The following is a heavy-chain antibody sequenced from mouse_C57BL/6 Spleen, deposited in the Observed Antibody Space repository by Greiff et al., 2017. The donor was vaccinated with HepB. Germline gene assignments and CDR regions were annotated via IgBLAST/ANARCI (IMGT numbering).Heavy chain of an antibody. CDR1: GYTFTSYW. CDR2: IYPGSGST. J-gene: IGHJ3*01. CDR3: ARTLYDYDLAWFAY. V-gene: IGHV1-55*01. D-gene: IGHD2-4*01. Sequence: VQLKQPGAELVKPGASVKMSCKASGYTFTSYWITWVKQRPGQGLEWIGDIYPGSGSTNYNEKFKSKATLTVDTSSSTAYMQLSSLTSEDSAVYYCARTLYDYDLAWFAYWGQGTLVTVSA.